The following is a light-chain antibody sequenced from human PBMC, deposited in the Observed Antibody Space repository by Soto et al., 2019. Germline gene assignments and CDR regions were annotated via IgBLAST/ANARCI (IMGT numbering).Light chain of an antibody. CDR1: QGISNY. V-gene: IGKV1-27*01. CDR3: QKYDSAPWT. CDR2: GAS. J-gene: IGKJ1*01. Sequence: EIQMTRSPSSLSASVGDRVTITCRASQGISNYLAWYQQKPGKVPKLLIYGASTLQSGVTSRLSGSGSGTDFTLIINSLQPEDVATYYCQKYDSAPWTFGQGTKVEI.